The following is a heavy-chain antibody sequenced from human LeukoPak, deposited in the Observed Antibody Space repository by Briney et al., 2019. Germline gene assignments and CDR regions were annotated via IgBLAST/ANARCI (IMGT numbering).Heavy chain of an antibody. J-gene: IGHJ4*02. CDR1: GFTLSSYS. Sequence: GGSLRLSCAASGFTLSSYSMNWVRQVPGMGLEWVSSLSSSGAYIYYADSVKGRFTISRDSADNSLYLQMDSLRVDDTAVYYCARDRLSSGWLTDFWGLGTLVTVSS. D-gene: IGHD6-19*01. CDR2: LSSSGAYI. V-gene: IGHV3-21*01. CDR3: ARDRLSSGWLTDF.